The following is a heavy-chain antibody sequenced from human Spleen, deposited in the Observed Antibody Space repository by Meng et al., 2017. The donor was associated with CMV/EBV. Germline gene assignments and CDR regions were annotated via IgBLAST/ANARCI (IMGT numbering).Heavy chain of an antibody. D-gene: IGHD3-3*01. V-gene: IGHV1-18*01. CDR2: ISAYNGNT. Sequence: ASVKVSCKASGYTFTRFGITWVRQAPGQGLEWMGWISAYNGNTNHAQKFQGRVTMTTDTSTSTAYMELGSLRSDDTAVYYCARVGDYDFWNNYARGAFDIWGQGTMVTVSS. J-gene: IGHJ3*02. CDR3: ARVGDYDFWNNYARGAFDI. CDR1: GYTFTRFG.